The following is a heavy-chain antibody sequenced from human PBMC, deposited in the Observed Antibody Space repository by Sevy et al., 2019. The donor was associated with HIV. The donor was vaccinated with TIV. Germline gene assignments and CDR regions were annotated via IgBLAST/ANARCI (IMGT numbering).Heavy chain of an antibody. CDR2: IRSKAYGGTT. V-gene: IGHV3-49*04. Sequence: GGSLRLSCTGSGFTFGDYAVSWVRQAPGKGLEWVGFIRSKAYGGTTDYAASVKDRFTISRDDSKSIADLQMNSLKTEDTAVYYCTRDQWQHLVRPHCDYWGQGTLVTVSS. CDR1: GFTFGDYA. CDR3: TRDQWQHLVRPHCDY. J-gene: IGHJ4*02. D-gene: IGHD6-13*01.